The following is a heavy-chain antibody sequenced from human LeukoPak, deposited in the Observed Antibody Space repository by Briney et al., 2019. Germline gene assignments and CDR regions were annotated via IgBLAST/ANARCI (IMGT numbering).Heavy chain of an antibody. CDR3: ARHEYSGSYYGLSWFDP. CDR2: IYYSGST. Sequence: PSETLSLTCTVSGGSISSSGYYWGWIRQPPGKGLEWIASIYYSGSTYYNPSLKSRVTISVETSKNQLSLKLSSLTAADTAVYYCARHEYSGSYYGLSWFDPWGQGTLVTVSS. CDR1: GGSISSSGYY. D-gene: IGHD1-26*01. J-gene: IGHJ5*02. V-gene: IGHV4-39*01.